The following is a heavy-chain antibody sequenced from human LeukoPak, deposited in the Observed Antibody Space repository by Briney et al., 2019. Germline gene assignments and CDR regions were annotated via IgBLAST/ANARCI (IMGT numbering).Heavy chain of an antibody. CDR1: GFTFHNYE. D-gene: IGHD5-18*01. CDR2: ISSSGATT. V-gene: IGHV3-48*03. CDR3: TRDAGTRLKYSFGYGDY. J-gene: IGHJ4*02. Sequence: PGGSLRLSCVASGFTFHNYEMNWVRQAPGKGLEWVSYISSSGATTYYADAVKGRFTISRDNAKSSLYLQMNSLRAEDTAVYYCTRDAGTRLKYSFGYGDYWGQGALVTVSS.